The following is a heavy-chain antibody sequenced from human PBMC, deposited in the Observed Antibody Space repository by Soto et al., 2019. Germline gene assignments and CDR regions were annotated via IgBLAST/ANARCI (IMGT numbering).Heavy chain of an antibody. D-gene: IGHD3-22*01. V-gene: IGHV1-69*13. CDR2: IIPIFGTA. J-gene: IGHJ6*02. CDR3: ARGLPQYYYDSSGSDALGYGMDV. Sequence: SVKVSCKXSGGTFSSYAISWVRQAPGQGLEWMGGIIPIFGTANYAQKFQGRVTITADESTSTAYMELSSLRSEDTAVYYCARGLPQYYYDSSGSDALGYGMDVWGQGTTVTVSS. CDR1: GGTFSSYA.